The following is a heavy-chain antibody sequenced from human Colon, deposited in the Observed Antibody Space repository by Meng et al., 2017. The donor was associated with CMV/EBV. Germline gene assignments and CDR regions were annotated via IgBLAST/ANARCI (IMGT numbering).Heavy chain of an antibody. Sequence: GGSLRLSCAASGFTFNDYAMAWVRQAPGKGLEWVSGISGSGSEGGDYYAASVKGRFTGARDNVRNILYLEMNSLKADDTAVYFCAKGRMYYDFWSGDEDWGQGTLVTVSS. J-gene: IGHJ4*02. V-gene: IGHV3-23*01. CDR3: AKGRMYYDFWSGDED. D-gene: IGHD3-3*01. CDR1: GFTFNDYA. CDR2: ISGSGSEGGD.